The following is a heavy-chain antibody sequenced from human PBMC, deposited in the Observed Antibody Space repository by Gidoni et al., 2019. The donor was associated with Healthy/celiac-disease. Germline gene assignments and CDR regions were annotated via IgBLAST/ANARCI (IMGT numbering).Heavy chain of an antibody. V-gene: IGHV3-73*01. Sequence: EVQLVESGGGLVQPGGSRKLSCAASGFTFSGSAMHWVRQASGKGLGWVGRIRSKANSYATAYAASVKGRFTISRDDSKNTAYLQMNSLKTEDTAVYYCTRQSVNDYWGQGTLVTVSS. CDR2: IRSKANSYAT. CDR1: GFTFSGSA. CDR3: TRQSVNDY. J-gene: IGHJ4*02.